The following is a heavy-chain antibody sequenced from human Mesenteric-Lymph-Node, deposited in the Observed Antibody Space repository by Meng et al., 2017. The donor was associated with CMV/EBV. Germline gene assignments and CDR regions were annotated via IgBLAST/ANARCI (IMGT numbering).Heavy chain of an antibody. Sequence: GESLKISCAASGFTFSSYGMHWVRQAPGKGLEWVAFIRYDGSNKYYADSVKGRFTISRDNSKNTLYLQMNSLRAEDTAVYYCARGLGYCSSTSCYTRWFDPWGQGTLVTVSS. CDR2: IRYDGSNK. D-gene: IGHD2-2*02. CDR1: GFTFSSYG. CDR3: ARGLGYCSSTSCYTRWFDP. V-gene: IGHV3-30*02. J-gene: IGHJ5*02.